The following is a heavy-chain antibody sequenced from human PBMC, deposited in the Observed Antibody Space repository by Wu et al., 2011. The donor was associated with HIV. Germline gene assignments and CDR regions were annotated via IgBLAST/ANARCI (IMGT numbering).Heavy chain of an antibody. Sequence: KPGSSVKVSCKASGGTLSSYAISWVRQAPGQGLEWMGRILFIFGTATYAQKFQDRVTITADKSTTTAYMELRSLRSEDTAVYYCARGRPRDGYNYPANYWGQGTLVTVSS. CDR1: GGTLSSYA. CDR2: ILFIFGTA. V-gene: IGHV1-69*06. CDR3: ARGRPRDGYNYPANY. D-gene: IGHD5-24*01. J-gene: IGHJ4*02.